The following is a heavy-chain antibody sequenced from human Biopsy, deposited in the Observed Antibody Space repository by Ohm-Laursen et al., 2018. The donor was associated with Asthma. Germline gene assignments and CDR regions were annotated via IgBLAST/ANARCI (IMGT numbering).Heavy chain of an antibody. CDR2: ITSSSSYI. V-gene: IGHV3-21*04. D-gene: IGHD3-22*01. CDR1: GFDLRDYT. J-gene: IGHJ4*02. CDR3: ARGDSSNWSHYYFDY. Sequence: SLRLSCSAPGFDLRDYTMNWVRQAPGKGLEWVSSITSSSSYIFYADSVKGRFTISRDNVRNSLYLQMNSLRADDTAVYYCARGDSSNWSHYYFDYWGQGALVTVSS.